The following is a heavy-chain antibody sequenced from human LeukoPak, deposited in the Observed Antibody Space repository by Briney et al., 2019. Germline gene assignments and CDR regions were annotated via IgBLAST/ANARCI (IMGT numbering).Heavy chain of an antibody. Sequence: ASVKVSCKASGYSFTDYYIHWVRQAPGQGLEWMGWINPNSGGTKDAQKFQGRVTMTRDMSTSTVYMELSSLRSEDTAVYYCARGVKMYYYDSSGYLGYWGQGTPVTVSS. D-gene: IGHD3-22*01. CDR3: ARGVKMYYYDSSGYLGY. CDR1: GYSFTDYY. V-gene: IGHV1-2*02. J-gene: IGHJ4*02. CDR2: INPNSGGT.